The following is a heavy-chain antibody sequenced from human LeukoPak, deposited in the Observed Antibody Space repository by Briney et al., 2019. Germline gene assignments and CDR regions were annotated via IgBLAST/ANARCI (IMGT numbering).Heavy chain of an antibody. CDR2: INPSGGST. V-gene: IGHV1-46*01. J-gene: IGHJ6*02. Sequence: ASVKVSCKASGYTFTSYGISWVRQAPGQGLEWMGIINPSGGSTSYAQKFQGRVTMTRDTSTSTVYMELSSLRSEDTAVYYCARSTDDYGMDVWGQGTTVTVSS. D-gene: IGHD2-2*01. CDR1: GYTFTSYG. CDR3: ARSTDDYGMDV.